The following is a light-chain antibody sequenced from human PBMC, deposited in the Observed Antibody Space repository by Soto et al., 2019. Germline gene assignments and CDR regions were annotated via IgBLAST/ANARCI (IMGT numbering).Light chain of an antibody. CDR1: QSAFSSY. CDR3: QQYVSSPWT. Sequence: EIVLTQSPGTLSLSPGERATLSCRASQSAFSSYLAWYQQKPGQAPRLLIYGASSRATGIPDRFSGSGSGTDFTLTISRLEPEDFALYYCQQYVSSPWTLGQGTKVEIK. V-gene: IGKV3-20*01. J-gene: IGKJ1*01. CDR2: GAS.